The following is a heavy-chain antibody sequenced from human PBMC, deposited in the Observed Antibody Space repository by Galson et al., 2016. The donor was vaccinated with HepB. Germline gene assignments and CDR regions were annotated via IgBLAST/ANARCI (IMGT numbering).Heavy chain of an antibody. D-gene: IGHD1-26*01. J-gene: IGHJ4*02. CDR3: AKVGFSDLDY. CDR1: GFTFSSYG. V-gene: IGHV3-23*01. Sequence: LRLSCAASGFTFSSYGMSRVRQSPGEGLEWVSSISSSGEHISYADSVKGRFTITRDNSKNTVSLLMSSLRADDTAIYYCAKVGFSDLDYWGQGTLVTVSS. CDR2: ISSSGEHI.